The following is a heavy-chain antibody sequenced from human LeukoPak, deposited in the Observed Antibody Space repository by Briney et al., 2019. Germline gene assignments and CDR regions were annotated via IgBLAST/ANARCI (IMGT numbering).Heavy chain of an antibody. CDR3: ARDLSSWYSNWFDP. V-gene: IGHV3-7*01. D-gene: IGHD6-13*01. Sequence: GGSLRLSCAASGFTFSSYWMSWVRQAPGRGLEWVANIKQDGREKYYVDSVKGRFTISRDNAKNSLYLQMNSLRAEDTAVYYCARDLSSWYSNWFDPWGQGTLVTVSS. CDR2: IKQDGREK. J-gene: IGHJ5*02. CDR1: GFTFSSYW.